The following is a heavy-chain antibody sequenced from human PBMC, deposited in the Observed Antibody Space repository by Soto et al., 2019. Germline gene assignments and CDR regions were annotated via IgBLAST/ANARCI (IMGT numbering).Heavy chain of an antibody. CDR1: GFTFRSYG. Sequence: QVQLVESGGGVVQPGRSLRLSCAASGFTFRSYGMHWVRQAPGTGLEWLAVISNDGAKKYLADSVKGRLTLSRDNSRNTLYLQLNSLGAGDTAVYYCGKDTLDCSGGDCPLYYYYGMDVWGQGTTVTVSS. V-gene: IGHV3-30*18. D-gene: IGHD2-21*02. CDR3: GKDTLDCSGGDCPLYYYYGMDV. J-gene: IGHJ6*02. CDR2: ISNDGAKK.